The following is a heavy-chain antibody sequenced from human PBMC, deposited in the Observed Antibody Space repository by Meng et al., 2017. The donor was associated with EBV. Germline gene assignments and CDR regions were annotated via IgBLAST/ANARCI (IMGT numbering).Heavy chain of an antibody. CDR3: ASESGRGYTPDY. J-gene: IGHJ4*02. CDR2: FLPRLGAP. CDR1: GGPFRHYA. V-gene: IGHV1-69*01. D-gene: IGHD3-10*01. Sequence: QVQLVQSAAEVKKPXSSVKGACKTSGGPFRHYAVSWVRQAPGQGLEWLGGFLPRLGAPNYAQKFHGRVTITADESTRTHYMDLRSLRYDDTGVYYCASESGRGYTPDYWGQGTLVTVSS.